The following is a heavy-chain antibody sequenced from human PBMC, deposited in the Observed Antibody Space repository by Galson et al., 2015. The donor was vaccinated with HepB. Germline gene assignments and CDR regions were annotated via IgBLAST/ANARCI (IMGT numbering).Heavy chain of an antibody. Sequence: SLRLSCAASGFTFSNCGMHWVRQSPGKGLEWVTVISYGGSNQYYADSVKGRFTISRDNSKNTLYQQMNRLRPEDTAVYFCAKGPAFGVIPAGWFDLWGQGTLVIVSS. CDR3: AKGPAFGVIPAGWFDL. D-gene: IGHD2-2*01. CDR2: ISYGGSNQ. V-gene: IGHV3-30*18. J-gene: IGHJ5*02. CDR1: GFTFSNCG.